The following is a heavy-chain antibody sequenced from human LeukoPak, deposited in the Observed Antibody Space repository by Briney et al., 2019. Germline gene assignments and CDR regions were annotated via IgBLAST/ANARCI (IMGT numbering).Heavy chain of an antibody. Sequence: GGSLRLSCAASGFIFSSFSVNWVRQAPGKGLEWVSSISTSGGLSSVYYADSVKGRFTISRDNAKNSLYLQMNSLRAEDTAEYYCASPEGYCSSTSCPGSYYGMDVWGQGTTVTVSS. CDR2: ISTSGGLSSV. CDR3: ASPEGYCSSTSCPGSYYGMDV. D-gene: IGHD2-2*01. J-gene: IGHJ6*02. V-gene: IGHV3-21*04. CDR1: GFIFSSFS.